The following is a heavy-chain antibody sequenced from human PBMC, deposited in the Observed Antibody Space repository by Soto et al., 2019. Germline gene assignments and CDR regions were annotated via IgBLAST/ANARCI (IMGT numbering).Heavy chain of an antibody. CDR1: AFTFSSYT. CDR2: ISSGSSYI. Sequence: AGSLRLSCAASAFTFSSYTMNWVRQAPGKGLEWVSSISSGSSYIYYAGSVKGRFSISRDNAKNSLFLQMNSLRAEDTAVYYCARDILAGGAYPDSWGQGTKVTVS. J-gene: IGHJ5*01. D-gene: IGHD3-10*01. CDR3: ARDILAGGAYPDS. V-gene: IGHV3-21*01.